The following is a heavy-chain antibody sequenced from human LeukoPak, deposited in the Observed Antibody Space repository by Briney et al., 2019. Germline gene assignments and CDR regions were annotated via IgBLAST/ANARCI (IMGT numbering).Heavy chain of an antibody. CDR2: IYTSGST. CDR1: GGSTSSYY. CDR3: AREIDYSGNWYYYYYMDV. J-gene: IGHJ6*03. D-gene: IGHD4-11*01. V-gene: IGHV4-4*07. Sequence: SETLSLTCTVSGGSTSSYYWSWIRQPAGKGLEWIGRIYTSGSTNYNPSLKSRVTMSVDTSKNQFSLKLSSVTAADTAVYYCAREIDYSGNWYYYYYMDVWGKGTTVTVSS.